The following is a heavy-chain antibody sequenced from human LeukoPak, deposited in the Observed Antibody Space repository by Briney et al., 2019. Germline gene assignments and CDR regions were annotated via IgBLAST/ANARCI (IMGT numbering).Heavy chain of an antibody. CDR2: INSDGSST. CDR3: ARGSLTITMVRGPPDY. D-gene: IGHD3-10*01. V-gene: IGHV3-74*01. J-gene: IGHJ4*02. CDR1: GFTFRSHA. Sequence: QPGGSLRLSCAASGFTFRSHAMSWVRQAPGKGLVWVSRINSDGSSTSYADSVKGRFTISRDNAKNTLYLQMNSLRAEDTAVYYCARGSLTITMVRGPPDYWGQGTLVTVSS.